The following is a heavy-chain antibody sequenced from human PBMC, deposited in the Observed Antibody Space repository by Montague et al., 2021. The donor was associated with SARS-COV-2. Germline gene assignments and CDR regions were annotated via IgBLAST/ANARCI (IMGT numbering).Heavy chain of an antibody. Sequence: QSGAEVKKPGESLKISCKGSGYRFSSYWIGWVRQMSGKGLEWMGIIYPGDSDTRHSPSFQGQVTISADKSITTAYLQWSSLKASDTAMYYCARRIHGTYYFDYWGQGTLVTVSS. CDR1: GYRFSSYW. CDR2: IYPGDSDT. J-gene: IGHJ4*02. CDR3: ARRIHGTYYFDY. D-gene: IGHD1-14*01. V-gene: IGHV5-51*01.